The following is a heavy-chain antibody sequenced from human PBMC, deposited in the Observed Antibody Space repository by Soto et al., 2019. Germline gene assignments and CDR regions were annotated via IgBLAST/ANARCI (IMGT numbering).Heavy chain of an antibody. CDR3: ARKMSSLWFGELFSWFDP. J-gene: IGHJ5*02. D-gene: IGHD3-10*01. CDR1: GGSISSGGYY. Sequence: SETLSLTCTVSGGSISSGGYYWSWIRQHPGKGLEWIGYIYYSGSTYYNPSLKSRVTISVDTSKNQFSLKLSSVTAADTAVYYCARKMSSLWFGELFSWFDPWGQGTLVTVSS. V-gene: IGHV4-31*03. CDR2: IYYSGST.